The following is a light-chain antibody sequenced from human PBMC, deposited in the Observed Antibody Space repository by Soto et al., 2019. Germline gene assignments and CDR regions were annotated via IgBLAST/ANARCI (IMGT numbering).Light chain of an antibody. CDR1: SSNIGRNT. CDR3: ASWDDTLNGSSYV. V-gene: IGLV1-44*01. CDR2: SDN. J-gene: IGLJ1*01. Sequence: QPVLTQPPSASGTPGQRVTISCSGSSSNIGRNTVNWFQQLPGTAPTLLIYSDNQRPSGVPDRFSASKSGTSASLAISGLQSDDEADYYCASWDDTLNGSSYVFGTGTKLTVL.